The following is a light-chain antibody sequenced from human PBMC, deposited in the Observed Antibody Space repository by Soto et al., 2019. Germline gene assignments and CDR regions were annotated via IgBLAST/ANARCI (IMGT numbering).Light chain of an antibody. CDR1: STDVGAYNH. CDR3: SSYTRVNTWV. J-gene: IGLJ3*02. CDR2: EVT. Sequence: QSVLTQPASVSGSPGQSITVSCTGTSTDVGAYNHVSWYQQHPGEAPKLIIYEVTNRPSGVSNRFSGSKSGNTASLTISGLQVEDEADYYCSSYTRVNTWVFGGGTKLTVL. V-gene: IGLV2-14*01.